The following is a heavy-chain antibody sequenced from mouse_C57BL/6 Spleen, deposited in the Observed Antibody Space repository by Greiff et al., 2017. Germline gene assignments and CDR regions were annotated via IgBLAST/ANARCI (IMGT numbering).Heavy chain of an antibody. Sequence: EVMLVESGEGLVKPGGSLKLSCAASGFTFSSYAMSWVRQTPEKRLEWVAYISSGGDYTYYAATVKGRFTIARDHARNTLYLQMSSLKSEDTAMYYCTRERVLLYYFDYWGQGTTLTVSS. CDR2: ISSGGDYT. CDR1: GFTFSSYA. J-gene: IGHJ2*01. D-gene: IGHD2-14*01. CDR3: TRERVLLYYFDY. V-gene: IGHV5-9-1*02.